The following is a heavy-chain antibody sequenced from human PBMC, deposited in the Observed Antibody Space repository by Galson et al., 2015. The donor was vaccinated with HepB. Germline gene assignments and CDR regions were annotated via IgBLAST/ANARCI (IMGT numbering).Heavy chain of an antibody. CDR2: INSDGSST. V-gene: IGHV3-74*01. CDR1: GFTFSSYW. D-gene: IGHD1-1*01. J-gene: IGHJ6*02. CDR3: ARDRVWNWNEFYYYYYGMDV. Sequence: SLRLSCAASGFTFSSYWMHWVRQAPGKGLVWVSRINSDGSSTSYADSVKGRFTISRDNAKNTLYLQMNSLRAEDTAVYYCARDRVWNWNEFYYYYYGMDVWGQGTTVTVSS.